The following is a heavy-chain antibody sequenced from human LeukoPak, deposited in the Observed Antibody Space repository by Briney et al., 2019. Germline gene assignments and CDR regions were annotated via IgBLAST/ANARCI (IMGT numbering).Heavy chain of an antibody. Sequence: PSQTLSLTCTVSGGSISISDYYWSWIRQPAGKGLEWIGRIYFRGSTNYSPSLRSRVTISVDTSKNQFSLKLASVTVADAAIYYCARERILGGKYSFDFWGQGAPVTVSS. CDR3: ARERILGGKYSFDF. CDR2: IYFRGST. D-gene: IGHD3-10*01. J-gene: IGHJ4*02. CDR1: GGSISISDYY. V-gene: IGHV4-61*02.